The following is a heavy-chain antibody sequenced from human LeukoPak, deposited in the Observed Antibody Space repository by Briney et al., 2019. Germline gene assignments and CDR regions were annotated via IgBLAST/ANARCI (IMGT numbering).Heavy chain of an antibody. CDR1: GYTFTSYY. CDR2: INPSGGST. J-gene: IGHJ3*02. CDR3: ARDRISGVYCGGDCYSGILDI. D-gene: IGHD2-21*02. Sequence: ASVKVSCKAFGYTFTSYYMHWVRQAPGQGLERMGIINPSGGSTSYAQKFQGRVTMTRDTSTSTVYMEVSSLRSEDTAVYHCARDRISGVYCGGDCYSGILDIWGQGTMVTVSS. V-gene: IGHV1-46*01.